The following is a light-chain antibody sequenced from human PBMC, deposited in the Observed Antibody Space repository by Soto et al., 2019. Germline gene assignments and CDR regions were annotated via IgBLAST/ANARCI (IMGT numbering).Light chain of an antibody. V-gene: IGLV2-14*01. CDR1: SSDVGTDNY. CDR3: CSYTTSNTPV. J-gene: IGLJ3*02. CDR2: DVS. Sequence: QSALTQPASVSGSPGQSITISCTGTSSDVGTDNYVSCYQHRPGEAPKLMIYDVSYRPSGVSNRFSGSKSASTASLTISGLQAEDEDDYYCCSYTTSNTPVFGGATNLTVL.